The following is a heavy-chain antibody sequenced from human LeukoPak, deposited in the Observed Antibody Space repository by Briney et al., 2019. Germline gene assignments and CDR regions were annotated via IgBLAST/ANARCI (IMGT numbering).Heavy chain of an antibody. CDR3: ARGDYYDSSGRPSDAFDI. CDR1: GFNFDDYV. D-gene: IGHD3-22*01. V-gene: IGHV3-53*01. CDR2: IYSGGST. J-gene: IGHJ3*02. Sequence: GGSLRLSCAASGFNFDDYVMSRVRQAPGKGLEWVSVIYSGGSTYYADSVKGRFTISRDNSKNTLYLQMNSLRAEDTAVYYCARGDYYDSSGRPSDAFDIWGQGTMVTVSS.